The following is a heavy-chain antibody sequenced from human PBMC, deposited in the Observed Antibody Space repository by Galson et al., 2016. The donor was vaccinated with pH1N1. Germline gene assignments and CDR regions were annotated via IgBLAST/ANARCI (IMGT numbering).Heavy chain of an antibody. CDR2: IKSKADGGTT. J-gene: IGHJ4*02. Sequence: SLRLSCAASGFTFTNAWMSWVRQAPGKGLEWVGRIKSKADGGTTDYAAPVKGRFTISRDDSKNTLYLQINNLKIEDTAVYYCSAGVYDYWSVSGDYWGQGTLLTVSS. D-gene: IGHD3-3*01. CDR3: SAGVYDYWSVSGDY. V-gene: IGHV3-15*01. CDR1: GFTFTNAW.